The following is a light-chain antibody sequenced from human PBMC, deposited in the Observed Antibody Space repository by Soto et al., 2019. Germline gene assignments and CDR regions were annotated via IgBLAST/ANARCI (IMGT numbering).Light chain of an antibody. CDR2: DVN. CDR3: SSFTVMNTQV. V-gene: IGLV2-14*03. Sequence: QSVLTQPASVSEFPGQSVTISCIGTSSDVGAYNYVSWYQQHPGKAPKLIIFDVNHRPSGISNRFSGSKSDNTASLTVSGLQADDEADYYCSSFTVMNTQVFGGGTKLTVL. CDR1: SSDVGAYNY. J-gene: IGLJ2*01.